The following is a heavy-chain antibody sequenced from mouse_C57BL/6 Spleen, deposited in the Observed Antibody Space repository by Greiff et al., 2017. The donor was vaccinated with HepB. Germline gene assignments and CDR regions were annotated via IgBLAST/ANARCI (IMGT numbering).Heavy chain of an antibody. V-gene: IGHV1-53*01. Sequence: QVQLQQPGTELVKPGASVKLSCKASGYTFTSYWMHWVKQRPGQGLEWIGNINPSNGGTNYNEKFESKATLTVDKSSSTAYMQLSSLTSEDSAVYYCARKALITTVVAHWYFDVWGTGTTVTVSS. CDR2: INPSNGGT. D-gene: IGHD1-1*01. J-gene: IGHJ1*03. CDR3: ARKALITTVVAHWYFDV. CDR1: GYTFTSYW.